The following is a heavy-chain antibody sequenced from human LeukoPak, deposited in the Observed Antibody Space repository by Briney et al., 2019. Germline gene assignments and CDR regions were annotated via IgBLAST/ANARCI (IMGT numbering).Heavy chain of an antibody. CDR3: ATDRQEGGSGSYWFDP. CDR1: RGSITTYY. D-gene: IGHD3-10*01. V-gene: IGHV4-59*01. Sequence: SETLSLTCTVSRGSITTYYWSWIRQPAGKGLERIGNVYYSGSTTYNPSLKSRVSMSVDMSKNQFSLKLRSVTAADTATYYCATDRQEGGSGSYWFDPWGQGTQVTVSS. J-gene: IGHJ5*02. CDR2: VYYSGST.